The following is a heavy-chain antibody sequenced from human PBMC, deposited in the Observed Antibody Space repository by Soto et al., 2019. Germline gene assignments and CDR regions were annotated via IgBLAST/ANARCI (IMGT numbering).Heavy chain of an antibody. J-gene: IGHJ4*02. Sequence: SETLSLTCGVYGGSFSGYYWSWIRQPPGKGLEWIGEINHSGSTNYNPSLKSRVTISVDTSKNQFSLKLSSVTAADTAVYYCARMSGSYYLSPYFDYWGQGTLVTVSS. CDR1: GGSFSGYY. D-gene: IGHD1-26*01. V-gene: IGHV4-34*01. CDR3: ARMSGSYYLSPYFDY. CDR2: INHSGST.